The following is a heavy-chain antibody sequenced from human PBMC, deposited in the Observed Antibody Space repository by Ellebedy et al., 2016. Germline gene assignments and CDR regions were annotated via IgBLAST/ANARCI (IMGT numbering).Heavy chain of an antibody. CDR2: ISWNSGSI. CDR1: GFTFDDYA. J-gene: IGHJ4*02. CDR3: ARDGSEWSRDY. D-gene: IGHD3-3*01. Sequence: GGSLRLSXAASGFTFDDYAMHWVRQAPGKGLEWVSGISWNSGSIGYADSVKGRFTISRDNAKNSLFLQMNSLRVEDTAVYYCARDGSEWSRDYWGQGTLVTVSS. V-gene: IGHV3-9*01.